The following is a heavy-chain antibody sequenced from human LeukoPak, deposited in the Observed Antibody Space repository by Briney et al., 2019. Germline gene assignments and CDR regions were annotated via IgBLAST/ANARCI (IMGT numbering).Heavy chain of an antibody. D-gene: IGHD4-23*01. J-gene: IGHJ4*02. Sequence: PSETLSLTCTVSGGSISSYYWSWIRQPPGKGLEWIGYIYYSGSTNYNPSLKSRVTISVDTSKNQFSLKLSSVTAADTAVYYCARGTTVVTPYFDYWGQGTLVTVSS. V-gene: IGHV4-59*08. CDR2: IYYSGST. CDR1: GGSISSYY. CDR3: ARGTTVVTPYFDY.